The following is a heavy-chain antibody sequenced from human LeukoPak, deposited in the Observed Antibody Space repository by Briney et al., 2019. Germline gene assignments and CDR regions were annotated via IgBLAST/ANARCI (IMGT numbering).Heavy chain of an antibody. CDR3: ARDLKVYGFWSGYYPDAFDI. V-gene: IGHV1-18*01. D-gene: IGHD3-3*01. Sequence: ASVKVSCKASGYTFTSYGISWVRQAPGQGLEWMGWISAYNGNTNYAQKLQGRVTMTTDTSTSTAYMELRSLRSDDTAVYYCARDLKVYGFWSGYYPDAFDIWGQGTMVTVSS. CDR2: ISAYNGNT. J-gene: IGHJ3*02. CDR1: GYTFTSYG.